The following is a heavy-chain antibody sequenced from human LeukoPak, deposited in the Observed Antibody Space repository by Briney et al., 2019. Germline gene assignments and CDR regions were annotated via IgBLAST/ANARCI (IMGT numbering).Heavy chain of an antibody. D-gene: IGHD2-2*01. CDR2: ISAYNGNT. CDR1: GYTFPSYG. Sequence: ASVKVSCKASGYTFPSYGISWVRQAPGQGLEWVGWISAYNGNTNYAQKLQGRVTMTTDTSTSTAYMELRSLRSDDTAVYYCARDWDIVVVPAAMLDYWGQGTLVTVSS. CDR3: ARDWDIVVVPAAMLDY. V-gene: IGHV1-18*01. J-gene: IGHJ4*02.